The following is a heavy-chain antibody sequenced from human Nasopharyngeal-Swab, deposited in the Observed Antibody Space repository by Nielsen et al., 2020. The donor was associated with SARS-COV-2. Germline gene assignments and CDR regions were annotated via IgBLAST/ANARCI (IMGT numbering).Heavy chain of an antibody. CDR2: ISDRGDAT. V-gene: IGHV3-23*01. D-gene: IGHD3-10*01. J-gene: IGHJ4*02. CDR3: ARDSGGAVYSFDY. CDR1: GFTFSSYA. Sequence: GESLKISCAASGFTFSSYAMNWVRQAPGKGLEWVSGISDRGDATYYADSVKGRFTISRDNSKNTLYLQMNTLRADDTAVYYCARDSGGAVYSFDYWGQGTLVTVSS.